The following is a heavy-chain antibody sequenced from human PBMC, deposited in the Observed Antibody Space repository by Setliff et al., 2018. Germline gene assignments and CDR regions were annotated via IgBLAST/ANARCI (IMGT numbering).Heavy chain of an antibody. V-gene: IGHV4-39*07. D-gene: IGHD3-16*01. CDR3: ARGFTAQPAMLRGNWFDP. CDR2: IYDRGST. Sequence: NPSETLSLTCTVSGGSISSSTNYWGWIRQPPGKGLEWIGNIYDRGSTHYNPSLKSRVTISEDTSKSQSSLKLSSVTAADTAVYYCARGFTAQPAMLRGNWFDPWGRGTLVTVSS. J-gene: IGHJ5*02. CDR1: GGSISSSTNY.